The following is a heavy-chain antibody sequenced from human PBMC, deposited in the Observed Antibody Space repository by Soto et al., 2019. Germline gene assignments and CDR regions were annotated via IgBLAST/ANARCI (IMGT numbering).Heavy chain of an antibody. D-gene: IGHD3-22*01. J-gene: IGHJ4*02. V-gene: IGHV5-10-1*01. CDR2: IDPSDSYT. CDR3: ASLIYYYDSSGYYRPL. CDR1: GYSFTSYW. Sequence: PGESLKISCKGSGYSFTSYWISWVRQMPGKGQEWMGRIDPSDSYTNYSPSFQGHVTISADKSISTAYLQWSSLKASDTAMYYCASLIYYYDSSGYYRPLWGQGTLVTVSS.